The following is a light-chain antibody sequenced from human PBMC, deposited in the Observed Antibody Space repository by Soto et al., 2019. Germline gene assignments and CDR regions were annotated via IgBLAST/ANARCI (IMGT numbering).Light chain of an antibody. J-gene: IGKJ4*01. Sequence: DIQMAQSPSSLSASVGDRVTITCRAGQNTAKYLNWYQQKPGKAPLLLIYETSKLEIGVPSRFAGSGSGTDFTLTISSLQHEDFATYYCQETYSKPPTLGGGTKVDIK. V-gene: IGKV1-39*01. CDR3: QETYSKPPT. CDR1: QNTAKY. CDR2: ETS.